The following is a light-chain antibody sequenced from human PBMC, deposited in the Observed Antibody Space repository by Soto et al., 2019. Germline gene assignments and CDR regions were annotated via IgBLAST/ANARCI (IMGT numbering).Light chain of an antibody. Sequence: EIVLMQSPGTLSLSPGERATLSCRASQTMTRAYVAWYQQKPGQAPRLLIYAASYRATGISDKFSGSGSGTDFSLTISRLEPEDSAVYYCHQYHSLPQTFGQGTKVEIK. CDR1: QTMTRAY. CDR2: AAS. J-gene: IGKJ2*01. V-gene: IGKV3-20*01. CDR3: HQYHSLPQT.